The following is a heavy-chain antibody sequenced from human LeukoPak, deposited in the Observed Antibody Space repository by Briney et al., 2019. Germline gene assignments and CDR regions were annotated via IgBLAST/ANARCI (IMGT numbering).Heavy chain of an antibody. CDR3: ARVYDRSGWGGLDI. CDR2: IIPIFGTA. D-gene: IGHD3-22*01. J-gene: IGHJ3*02. CDR1: GCTFSSYA. Sequence: SSVKVSCKASGCTFSSYAISWVRQAPGQGLEWMGGIIPIFGTANYAQKFQGRVTITADASTSTAYMELRSLRSDDTAVYYCARVYDRSGWGGLDIWGQRTMVTVSS. V-gene: IGHV1-69*01.